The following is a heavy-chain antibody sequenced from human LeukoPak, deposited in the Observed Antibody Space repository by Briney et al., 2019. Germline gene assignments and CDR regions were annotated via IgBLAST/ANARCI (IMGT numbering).Heavy chain of an antibody. Sequence: PSETLSLTCAVYGGSFSDYYLTWIRQPPGKGLEWVGEINHSGSTNYNPSLKTRVTLSVDTSKNQISLKLSSVTAADTAVYYCARGKQGDCSSTSCYFGYYYYYMDVWGKGTTVTVSS. V-gene: IGHV4-34*01. CDR2: INHSGST. CDR3: ARGKQGDCSSTSCYFGYYYYYMDV. D-gene: IGHD2-2*01. CDR1: GGSFSDYY. J-gene: IGHJ6*03.